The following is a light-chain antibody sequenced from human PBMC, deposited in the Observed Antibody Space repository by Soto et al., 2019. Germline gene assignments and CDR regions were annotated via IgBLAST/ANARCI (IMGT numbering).Light chain of an antibody. Sequence: QSALAQPASVSGSPGQSITISCTGTSSDIGGYYYVSWYQHHPGKAPKLMIYQVTNRPSGVSDRFSGSKSANTASLTISGLQAEDEADYYCSSYTSSSPYVFGTGTKVTVL. CDR2: QVT. CDR1: SSDIGGYYY. V-gene: IGLV2-14*01. J-gene: IGLJ1*01. CDR3: SSYTSSSPYV.